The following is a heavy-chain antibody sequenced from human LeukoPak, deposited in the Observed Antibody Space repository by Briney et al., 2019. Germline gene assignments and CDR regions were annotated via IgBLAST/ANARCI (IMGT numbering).Heavy chain of an antibody. D-gene: IGHD2-15*01. CDR3: ARQSEDSEDYYYYGMDV. J-gene: IGHJ6*02. CDR1: GGTFSSYA. CDR2: IIPILGIA. Sequence: SVKVSCKASGGTFSSYAISRVRQAPGQGLEWMGRIIPILGIANYAQKFQGRVTITADKSTSTAYMELSSLRSEDTAVYYCARQSEDSEDYYYYGMDVWGQGTTVTVSS. V-gene: IGHV1-69*04.